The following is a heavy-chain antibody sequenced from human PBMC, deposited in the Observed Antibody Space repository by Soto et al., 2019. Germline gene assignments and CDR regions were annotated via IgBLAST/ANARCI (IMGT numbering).Heavy chain of an antibody. CDR3: AKDRNCSSTSCYYYYYYGMDV. Sequence: GGSLRLSCAASGFTFDDYAMHWVRQAPGKGLEWVSLISGDGGSTYYADSVKGRFTISRDNSKNSLYLQMNSLRTEDTALYYCAKDRNCSSTSCYYYYYYGMDVWCQGTTVTVSS. CDR1: GFTFDDYA. CDR2: ISGDGGST. J-gene: IGHJ6*02. D-gene: IGHD2-2*01. V-gene: IGHV3-43*02.